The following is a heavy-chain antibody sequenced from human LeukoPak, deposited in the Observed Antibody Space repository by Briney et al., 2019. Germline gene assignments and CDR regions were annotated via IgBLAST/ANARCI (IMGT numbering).Heavy chain of an antibody. CDR1: GDSISSYY. D-gene: IGHD6-6*01. V-gene: IGHV4-4*09. CDR2: IYTSGGT. J-gene: IGHJ4*02. CDR3: ARLTRLSTSPDRYYLDY. Sequence: SETLSLTCTVSGDSISSYYWSWIRQPPGKGLEWIGYIYTSGGTNYIPSLKGRVTISINTSKNQFSLKLSSVTAADSAVYYCARLTRLSTSPDRYYLDYWGQGTLVTVSS.